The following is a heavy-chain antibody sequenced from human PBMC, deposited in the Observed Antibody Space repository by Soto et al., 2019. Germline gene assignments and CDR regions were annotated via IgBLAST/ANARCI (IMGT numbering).Heavy chain of an antibody. CDR1: GFTFSNYG. CDR2: IWHDGSRK. CDR3: GRYDGSGYVNF. D-gene: IGHD3-22*01. J-gene: IGHJ4*02. Sequence: PGGSLRLSCAASGFTFSNYGMHWVRQAPGKGLEWVAVIWHDGSRKYYAGSVKGRFTISRDNSKNTLYLQMNSLRAEDTAVYYCGRYDGSGYVNFWGQGILVTVSS. V-gene: IGHV3-33*01.